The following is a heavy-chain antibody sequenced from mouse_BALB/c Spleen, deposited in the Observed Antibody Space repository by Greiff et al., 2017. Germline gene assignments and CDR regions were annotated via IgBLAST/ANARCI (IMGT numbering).Heavy chain of an antibody. V-gene: IGHV14-3*02. Sequence: VHVKQSGAELVKPGASVKLSCTASGFNIKDTYMHWVKQRPEQGLEWIGRIDPANGNTKYDPKFQGKATITADTSSNTAYLQLSSLTSEDTAVYYCARSWDEWFAYWGQGTLVTVSA. J-gene: IGHJ3*01. CDR1: GFNIKDTY. D-gene: IGHD4-1*01. CDR3: ARSWDEWFAY. CDR2: IDPANGNT.